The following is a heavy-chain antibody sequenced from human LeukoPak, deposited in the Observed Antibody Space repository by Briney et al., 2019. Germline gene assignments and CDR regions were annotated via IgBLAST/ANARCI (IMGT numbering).Heavy chain of an antibody. Sequence: GGSLRLSCAASGFTFSSYGMHWVHQAPGKGLEWVAFIRYDGSNKYYADSVKGRFTISRDNSKNTLYLQMNSLRAEDTAVYYCAKDLRWGPVAGNPSYFDYWGQGTLVTVSS. V-gene: IGHV3-30*02. D-gene: IGHD6-19*01. CDR3: AKDLRWGPVAGNPSYFDY. CDR1: GFTFSSYG. CDR2: IRYDGSNK. J-gene: IGHJ4*02.